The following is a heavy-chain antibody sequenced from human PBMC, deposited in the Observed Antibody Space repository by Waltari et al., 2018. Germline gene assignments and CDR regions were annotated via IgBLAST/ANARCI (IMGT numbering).Heavy chain of an antibody. CDR3: AGWVTYTSDWHGSLAP. CDR1: GFTFSSYE. CDR2: INRNGDTV. J-gene: IGHJ5*02. D-gene: IGHD6-19*01. Sequence: EVQLVVSGGGLVQPGGSLRLSCAAPGFTFSSYEMNWVRQSPGKGLEWISYINRNGDTVYYADSVRGRFTISRDNAKNSLYLQMNTLRPEDTAIYYCAGWVTYTSDWHGSLAPWGQGTLVTVSS. V-gene: IGHV3-48*03.